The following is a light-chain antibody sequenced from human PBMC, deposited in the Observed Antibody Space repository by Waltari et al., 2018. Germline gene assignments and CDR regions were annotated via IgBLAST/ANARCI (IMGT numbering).Light chain of an antibody. CDR1: SLRSLS. CDR2: GQN. V-gene: IGLV3-19*01. J-gene: IGLJ2*01. Sequence: SSELTQDPAVSVALRQTVTITCQGDSLRSLSASWYQQRPGQAPLLVIYGQNVRPSGIPDRFSGSTSGNTASLTITGAQAEDEADYYCYSRDSTTNHPLLGGGTKLTVL. CDR3: YSRDSTTNHPL.